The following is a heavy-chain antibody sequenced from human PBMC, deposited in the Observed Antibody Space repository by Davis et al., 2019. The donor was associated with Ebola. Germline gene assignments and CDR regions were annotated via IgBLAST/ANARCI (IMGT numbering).Heavy chain of an antibody. CDR1: GGSIGTYY. J-gene: IGHJ4*02. D-gene: IGHD3-16*01. CDR3: TSYDS. Sequence: SETLSLTCTVSGGSIGTYYWSWIRQSPGTGLEWIGYIYWSGTINYNPSLKSRVSISLDTSKNQFSLKVTSMTAADTAVYYCTSYDSWGQGAHVTVSS. CDR2: IYWSGTI. V-gene: IGHV4-59*12.